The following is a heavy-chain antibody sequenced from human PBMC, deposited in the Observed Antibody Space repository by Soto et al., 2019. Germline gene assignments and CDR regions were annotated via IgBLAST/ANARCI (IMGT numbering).Heavy chain of an antibody. CDR1: GGSFSGYY. Sequence: NPSETLSLTCAVYGGSFSGYYWSWIRQPPGKGLEWIGEINHSGSTNYNPSLKSRVTISVDTSKSQFSLKLSSVTAADTAVYYCARVGHAIAVAGPPDWFDPWGQGTLVTVSS. V-gene: IGHV4-34*01. D-gene: IGHD6-19*01. J-gene: IGHJ5*02. CDR2: INHSGST. CDR3: ARVGHAIAVAGPPDWFDP.